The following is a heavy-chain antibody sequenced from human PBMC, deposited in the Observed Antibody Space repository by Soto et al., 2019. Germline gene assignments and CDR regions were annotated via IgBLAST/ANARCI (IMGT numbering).Heavy chain of an antibody. Sequence: QVQLVQSGAEVKRPGASVKVSCKASGYTFTNYGVHWVRQAPGQSLAWMGWINAGDGNTKYSRNFQGRVTIARATSASTGYMELSSLRSEDTAVYYCVRDGAVAGNINFDFWGQGTLVTVSS. V-gene: IGHV1-3*01. J-gene: IGHJ4*02. CDR1: GYTFTNYG. CDR3: VRDGAVAGNINFDF. CDR2: INAGDGNT. D-gene: IGHD6-19*01.